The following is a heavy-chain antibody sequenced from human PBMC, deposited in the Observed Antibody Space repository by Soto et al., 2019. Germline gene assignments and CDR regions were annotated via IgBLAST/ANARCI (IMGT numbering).Heavy chain of an antibody. V-gene: IGHV3-23*01. D-gene: IGHD2-21*02. CDR3: AKRAQEGTVVTLFGYYFDY. Sequence: GGSLRLSCAASGFTFSSYAMSWVRQAPGKGLEWVSAISGSGGSTYYADSVKGRFTISRDNSKNTLYLQMNSLRAEDTAVYYCAKRAQEGTVVTLFGYYFDYWGQGTLVTVSS. CDR2: ISGSGGST. J-gene: IGHJ4*02. CDR1: GFTFSSYA.